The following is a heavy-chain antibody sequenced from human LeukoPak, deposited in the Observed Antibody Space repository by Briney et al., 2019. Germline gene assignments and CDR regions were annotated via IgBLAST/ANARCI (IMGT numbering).Heavy chain of an antibody. Sequence: SETLSLTCTVSGGSISSSSNYWGWIRQPPGKGLEWIGSIYYSGSTYYNPSLKSRVTISVDTSKNQFSLKLSSVTAADTAVYYCARDSIAARPFDYWGQGTLVTVSS. V-gene: IGHV4-39*07. CDR1: GGSISSSSNY. D-gene: IGHD6-6*01. J-gene: IGHJ4*02. CDR2: IYYSGST. CDR3: ARDSIAARPFDY.